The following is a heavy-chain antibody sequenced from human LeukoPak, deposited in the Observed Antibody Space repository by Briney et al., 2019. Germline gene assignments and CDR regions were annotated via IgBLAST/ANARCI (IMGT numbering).Heavy chain of an antibody. Sequence: GGSLRLSCAASGFTFSNYALSWVRQAPGKGLEWVAVIWYDGSNKYYADSVKGRFTISRDNSKNTLYLQMNSLRAEDTAVYYCAKAIGGDYGYFDLWGRGTLVTVSS. V-gene: IGHV3-33*06. J-gene: IGHJ2*01. CDR3: AKAIGGDYGYFDL. CDR2: IWYDGSNK. CDR1: GFTFSNYA. D-gene: IGHD4-17*01.